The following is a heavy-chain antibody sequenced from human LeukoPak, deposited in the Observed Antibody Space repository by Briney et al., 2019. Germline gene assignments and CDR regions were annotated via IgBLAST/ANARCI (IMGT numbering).Heavy chain of an antibody. Sequence: GGSLRLSCAASGFTFSSYEMNWVRQAPGKGLKWVSYISSSGSTIYYADSVKGRFTISRDNAKNTLYLQMKSLRAEDTAVYYCAKGGGYEAQYYYYLDVWGKGTTVTISS. J-gene: IGHJ6*03. CDR2: ISSSGSTI. CDR3: AKGGGYEAQYYYYLDV. V-gene: IGHV3-48*03. D-gene: IGHD5-12*01. CDR1: GFTFSSYE.